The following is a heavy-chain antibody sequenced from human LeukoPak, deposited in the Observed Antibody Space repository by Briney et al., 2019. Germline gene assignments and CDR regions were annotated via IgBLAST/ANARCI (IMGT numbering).Heavy chain of an antibody. V-gene: IGHV3-21*01. Sequence: PGGSLRLSCAASGFTFSSYSMNWVRQAPGKGLEWVASISSSSSYIYYADSVKGRFTISRDNDKNSLYLQMNSLRAEDTAVYYCARLSRTAYGELDYWGQGTLVTVSS. CDR1: GFTFSSYS. CDR3: ARLSRTAYGELDY. CDR2: ISSSSSYI. D-gene: IGHD3-10*01. J-gene: IGHJ4*02.